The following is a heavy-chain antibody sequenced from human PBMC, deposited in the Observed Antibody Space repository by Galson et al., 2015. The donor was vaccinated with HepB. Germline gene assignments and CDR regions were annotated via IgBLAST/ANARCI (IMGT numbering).Heavy chain of an antibody. J-gene: IGHJ6*02. Sequence: SVKVSCKASGYTFTSYGISWVRQAPGQGLEWMGWISAYNGNTNYAQKLQGRVTMTTDTSTSTAYLELRSLRSDDTAVYYCARREGIGIAAAGSSLYHYGMDVWGQGTTVTVSS. CDR2: ISAYNGNT. CDR3: ARREGIGIAAAGSSLYHYGMDV. D-gene: IGHD6-13*01. V-gene: IGHV1-18*04. CDR1: GYTFTSYG.